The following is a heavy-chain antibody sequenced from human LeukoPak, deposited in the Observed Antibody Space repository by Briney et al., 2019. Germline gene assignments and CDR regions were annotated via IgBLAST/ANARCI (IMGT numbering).Heavy chain of an antibody. J-gene: IGHJ4*02. CDR1: GFTFSSYG. CDR2: ISYDGSNK. V-gene: IGHV3-30*18. D-gene: IGHD2-21*02. Sequence: GRSLRLSCAASGFTFSSYGMHWVRQAPGKGLEWVAVISYDGSNKYYADSVKGRFTISRDNSKNTLYLQMNSLRAEDTAVYYCAKDSPAYCGGDCYSYFDYWGQGTLVTVSS. CDR3: AKDSPAYCGGDCYSYFDY.